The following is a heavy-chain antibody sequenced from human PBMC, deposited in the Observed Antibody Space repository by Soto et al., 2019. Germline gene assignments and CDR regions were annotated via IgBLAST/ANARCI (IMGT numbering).Heavy chain of an antibody. Sequence: PSETLSLTCTVSGGSISSSSYYWGWIRQPPGKGLEWIGSIYYSGSTYYNPSLKSRVTISVDTSKNQFSLKLSSVTAADTAVYYCASHHSGSYFSWGQGTLVTVSS. D-gene: IGHD1-26*01. V-gene: IGHV4-39*01. J-gene: IGHJ5*02. CDR2: IYYSGST. CDR1: GGSISSSSYY. CDR3: ASHHSGSYFS.